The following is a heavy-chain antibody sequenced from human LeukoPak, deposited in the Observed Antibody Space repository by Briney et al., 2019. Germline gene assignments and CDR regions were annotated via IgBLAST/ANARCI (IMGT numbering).Heavy chain of an antibody. Sequence: ASVKVSCKASGYTFTSYYMHWVRQAPGQGLEWMGIINPSGGSTSYAQKFQGRVTMTRDTSTSTVYMELSSLRSEDTAVYYCARVVTTVTTGVNWFDPWGQGTLVIVSS. CDR1: GYTFTSYY. J-gene: IGHJ5*02. V-gene: IGHV1-46*01. CDR3: ARVVTTVTTGVNWFDP. CDR2: INPSGGST. D-gene: IGHD4-17*01.